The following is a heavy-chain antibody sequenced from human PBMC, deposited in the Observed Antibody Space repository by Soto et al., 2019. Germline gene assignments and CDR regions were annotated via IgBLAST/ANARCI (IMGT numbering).Heavy chain of an antibody. CDR1: GGTFSSYT. D-gene: IGHD3-9*01. V-gene: IGHV1-69*02. J-gene: IGHJ6*02. CDR2: IIPILGIA. CDR3: ARGDATKIVVTTYYAMDV. Sequence: GASVKVSCKACGGTFSSYTISWVRQAPGQGLEWMGRIIPILGIANYAQKFQGRVTITADKSTSTAYMELSSLRSEDTAVYYCARGDATKIVVTTYYAMDVWGQGTTVTVSS.